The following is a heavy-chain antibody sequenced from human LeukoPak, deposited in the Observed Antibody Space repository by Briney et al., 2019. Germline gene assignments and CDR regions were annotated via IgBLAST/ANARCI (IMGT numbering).Heavy chain of an antibody. CDR1: GFTFSSYA. V-gene: IGHV3-23*01. Sequence: GGSLRLSCAASGFTFSSYAMSWVRQAPGKGLEGASAISGRGGSTYYGDSVKGRFTISRDNHKNTLYLQMNSLRAEDTAVYYCAKDASGSFDYWGQGTLVTVSS. J-gene: IGHJ4*02. D-gene: IGHD3-10*01. CDR2: ISGRGGST. CDR3: AKDASGSFDY.